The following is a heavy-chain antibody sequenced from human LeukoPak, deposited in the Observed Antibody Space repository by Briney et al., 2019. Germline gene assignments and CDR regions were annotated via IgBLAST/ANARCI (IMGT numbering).Heavy chain of an antibody. CDR3: AKRLYSTDRSAFDV. Sequence: GGSLRLSCAASGFTFSIYPMTWVRQAPGKGPEWVSAILGSGDDTYYAGSVKGRFTVSRDNSKNTLYLHMNSLRAEDTAVYYCAKRLYSTDRSAFDVWGRGTMVTVSS. D-gene: IGHD6-13*01. V-gene: IGHV3-23*01. J-gene: IGHJ3*01. CDR1: GFTFSIYP. CDR2: ILGSGDDT.